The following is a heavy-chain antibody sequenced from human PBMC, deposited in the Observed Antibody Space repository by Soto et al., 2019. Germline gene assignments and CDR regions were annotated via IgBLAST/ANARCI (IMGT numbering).Heavy chain of an antibody. CDR2: IYYSGST. Sequence: SETLSLTCTVSGGSISSGGYYWSWIRQHPGKGLEWIGYIYYSGSTYYNPSLKSRVTISVDTSKNQFSLKLSSVTAADTAVYYCARVLSNDFWSGYYAEGWGQGTLVTVSS. V-gene: IGHV4-31*03. CDR3: ARVLSNDFWSGYYAEG. D-gene: IGHD3-3*01. CDR1: GGSISSGGYY. J-gene: IGHJ4*02.